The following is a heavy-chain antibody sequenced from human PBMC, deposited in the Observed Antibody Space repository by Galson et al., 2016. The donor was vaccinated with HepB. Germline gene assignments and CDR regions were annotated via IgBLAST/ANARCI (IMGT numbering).Heavy chain of an antibody. CDR1: GYTLTELS. CDR2: FDPDDGET. D-gene: IGHD3-3*01. V-gene: IGHV1-24*01. CDR3: ATAHPGGPLETICGVVILEPLDY. J-gene: IGHJ4*02. Sequence: SVKVSCKVSGYTLTELSMHWVRQAPGKGLEWMGGFDPDDGETIYAQKFQGRVTMTEDTSTDTAYMELSSLRSEDTAVYYCATAHPGGPLETICGVVILEPLDYWGQGTLVTVSS.